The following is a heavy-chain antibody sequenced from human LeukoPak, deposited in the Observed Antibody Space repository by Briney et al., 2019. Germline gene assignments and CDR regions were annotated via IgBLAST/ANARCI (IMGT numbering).Heavy chain of an antibody. J-gene: IGHJ4*02. CDR3: ARASQDDYGDYEPGY. D-gene: IGHD4-17*01. CDR1: GGTFSSYA. CDR2: IIPILGIA. Sequence: ASVKVSCKASGGTFSSYAISWVRQAPGQGLEWMGRIIPILGIANYAQKFQGRVTITADKSTSTAYMELSSLRSEDTAVCYCARASQDDYGDYEPGYWGQGTLVTVSS. V-gene: IGHV1-69*04.